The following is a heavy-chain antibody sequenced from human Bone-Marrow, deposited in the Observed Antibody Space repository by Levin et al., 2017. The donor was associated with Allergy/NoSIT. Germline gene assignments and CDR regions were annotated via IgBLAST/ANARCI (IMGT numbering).Heavy chain of an antibody. CDR1: GYPFSNYD. J-gene: IGHJ4*02. D-gene: IGHD3-22*01. CDR3: ARGSGYYKDPFDY. Sequence: GESLKISCKASGYPFSNYDINWVRQATGQGLEWLGWMNVNSGNTGYAQKLKGRVSMTRDTSTSTAYLELSGLTSEDTAVYYCARGSGYYKDPFDYWGQGTLVTVSS. CDR2: MNVNSGNT. V-gene: IGHV1-8*01.